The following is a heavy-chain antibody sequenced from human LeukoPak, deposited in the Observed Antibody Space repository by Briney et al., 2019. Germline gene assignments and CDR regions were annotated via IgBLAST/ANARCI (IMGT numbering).Heavy chain of an antibody. CDR1: GFTFSSYA. J-gene: IGHJ3*01. CDR2: ISGSGGST. Sequence: PGGSLRLSCAASGFTFSSYAMSWVRQAPGKGLEWVSTISGSGGSTYYADSVKGRFTISRDNSKSTLYLQMNSLRAEDTAVYYCAKVSTGQVGVWGQGTMVTVSS. CDR3: AKVSTGQVGV. D-gene: IGHD1-14*01. V-gene: IGHV3-23*01.